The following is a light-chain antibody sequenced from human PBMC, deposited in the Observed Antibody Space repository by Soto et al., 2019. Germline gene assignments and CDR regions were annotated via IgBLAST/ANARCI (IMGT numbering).Light chain of an antibody. CDR3: QSYDSSLSGYV. CDR2: GDI. CDR1: SSNIGAGYD. V-gene: IGLV1-40*01. J-gene: IGLJ3*02. Sequence: QAVLTQPPSVSGAPGQRVTISCTGSSSNIGAGYDVHWYQQFPGTAPKLLIYGDINRPSGVPDRFSGSKSGSSASLAITGLQAEDEADYYCQSYDSSLSGYVFGGGTKLTV.